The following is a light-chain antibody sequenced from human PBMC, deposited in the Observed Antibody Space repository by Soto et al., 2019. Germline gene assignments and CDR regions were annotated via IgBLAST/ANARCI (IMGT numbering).Light chain of an antibody. CDR2: DAS. J-gene: IGKJ3*01. CDR1: QSVSSY. Sequence: EIVLTQSPATLSLSPGERATLSCRASQSVSSYLAWYQQKPGQAPRLLIYDASNRATGIPARFSGSGSGTDFTLTNRSLRPGGFSVYYCQQRSNWSLFTFGPGTKVDIK. V-gene: IGKV3-11*01. CDR3: QQRSNWSLFT.